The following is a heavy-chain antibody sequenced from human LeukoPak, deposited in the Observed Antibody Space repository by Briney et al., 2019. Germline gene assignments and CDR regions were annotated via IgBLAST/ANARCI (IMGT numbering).Heavy chain of an antibody. J-gene: IGHJ5*02. V-gene: IGHV4-59*08. CDR3: ARHVICYGSGSYLNWFDP. D-gene: IGHD3-10*01. Sequence: PSETLSLTCTVSGASIIGHYWSWIRQPPGKGMEWIGYIFYNGTTNYNPSLKSRVTISVDTSRNQFSLKLTTVTAADTAVYYCARHVICYGSGSYLNWFDPWGQGTLVSVSS. CDR2: IFYNGTT. CDR1: GASIIGHY.